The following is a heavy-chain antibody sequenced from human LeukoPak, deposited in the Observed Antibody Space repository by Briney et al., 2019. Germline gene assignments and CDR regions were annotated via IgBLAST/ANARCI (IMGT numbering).Heavy chain of an antibody. CDR2: ISWNSGSI. Sequence: GRSLRLSCAASGFTFDDYAMHWVRQAPGKGLEWVSGISWNSGSICYADSVKGRFTISRDTAKNSLYLQMNSLRAEDTALYYCAKGGGDYAVLEGPKDYWGQGTLVTVSS. D-gene: IGHD4-17*01. V-gene: IGHV3-9*01. CDR3: AKGGGDYAVLEGPKDY. J-gene: IGHJ4*02. CDR1: GFTFDDYA.